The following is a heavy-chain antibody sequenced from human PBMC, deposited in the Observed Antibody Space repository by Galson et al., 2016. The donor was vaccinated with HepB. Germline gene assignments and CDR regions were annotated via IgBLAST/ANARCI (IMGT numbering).Heavy chain of an antibody. J-gene: IGHJ3*01. Sequence: SLRLSCAASGFTFNNYALNWVRQAPGKGLEWVSAISIRSDSTFYADSVKGRFMIFRDNSKNTVYLQMYTLRVDDTATYYCAKDIRSSVTGWGKLDAFDVWGQGTMVTVSS. CDR2: ISIRSDST. CDR1: GFTFNNYA. CDR3: AKDIRSSVTGWGKLDAFDV. D-gene: IGHD3-16*01. V-gene: IGHV3-23*01.